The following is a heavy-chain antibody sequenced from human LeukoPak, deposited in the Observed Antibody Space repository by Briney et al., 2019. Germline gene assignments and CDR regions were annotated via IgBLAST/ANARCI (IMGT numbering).Heavy chain of an antibody. V-gene: IGHV3-30*02. CDR1: GFTFSSYG. J-gene: IGHJ4*02. CDR3: AKDEMFSSAWYFDY. D-gene: IGHD6-19*01. Sequence: GGSLRLSCAASGFTFSSYGMHWVCQAPGKGLEWVAFIRSDGSIKYYTESLKGRFTISRDNSKNTLYLQMNSLRAEDTAVYYCAKDEMFSSAWYFDYWGQGTLVTVSS. CDR2: IRSDGSIK.